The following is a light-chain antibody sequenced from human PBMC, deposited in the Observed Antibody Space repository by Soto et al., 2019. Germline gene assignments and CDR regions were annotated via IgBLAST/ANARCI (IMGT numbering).Light chain of an antibody. CDR1: QRVRSNY. Sequence: ESVFTESQGPLSLSPGARSTPSCSASQRVRSNYIAWYQQKPGQAPRLLIYDESSRAPDIPETFSGSGSGTDFSLPIIGLETADLAVYDGQQYGYSPPWTFGQGTQVDI. V-gene: IGKV3-20*01. CDR3: QQYGYSPPWT. CDR2: DES. J-gene: IGKJ1*01.